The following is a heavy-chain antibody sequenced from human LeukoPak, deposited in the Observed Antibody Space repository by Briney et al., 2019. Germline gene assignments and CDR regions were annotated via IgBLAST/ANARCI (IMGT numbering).Heavy chain of an antibody. CDR3: ARGQQLVRSDY. J-gene: IGHJ4*02. V-gene: IGHV4-59*12. CDR2: IYYSGST. CDR1: GGSIRSYY. Sequence: SETLSLTCTVSGGSIRSYYWSWIRQPPGKGLEWIGYIYYSGSTNYNPSLKSRVTISADTSNNQFSLKLISVTAADTALYYCARGQQLVRSDYWGQGTLVTVSS. D-gene: IGHD6-13*01.